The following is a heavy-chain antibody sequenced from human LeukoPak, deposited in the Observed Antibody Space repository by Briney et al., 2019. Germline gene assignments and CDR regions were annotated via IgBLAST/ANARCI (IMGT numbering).Heavy chain of an antibody. J-gene: IGHJ4*02. CDR1: SYSFVFYG. CDR3: GRDPNQYEAAHAFHY. CDR2: ISSYTGNT. D-gene: IGHD6-13*01. Sequence: ASVTVSCKASSYSFVFYGFTWVRQAPGQGLEWMGWISSYTGNTKYAQNLQGRVTMTTDTSTSTAYMELRSLRSDDTAVYYCGRDPNQYEAAHAFHYWGQGTLVTVSS. V-gene: IGHV1-18*01.